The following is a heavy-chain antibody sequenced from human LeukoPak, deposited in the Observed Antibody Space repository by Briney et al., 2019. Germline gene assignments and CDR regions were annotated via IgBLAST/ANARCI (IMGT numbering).Heavy chain of an antibody. CDR1: GFTFSSYW. J-gene: IGHJ6*03. V-gene: IGHV3-7*01. CDR2: IKQDGSEK. Sequence: GGSLRLSCAASGFTFSSYWMSWVRQAPGKGLEWVANIKQDGSEKYYVDSVKGRFTISRDNAKNSLYLQMNSLRAEDTAVYYCAKVPPYYYDNYYMDVWGKGTTATVSS. D-gene: IGHD3-22*01. CDR3: AKVPPYYYDNYYMDV.